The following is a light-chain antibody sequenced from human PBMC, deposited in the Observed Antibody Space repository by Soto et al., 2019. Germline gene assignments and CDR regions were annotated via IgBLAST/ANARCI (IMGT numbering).Light chain of an antibody. CDR3: QEYGSSFPWM. J-gene: IGKJ1*01. Sequence: EIVLTQSPGTLSLSPGERATLSCRASQSIGSFYLAWYQQKPGQAPRVLIYHTSSRAAGIPDRFSGSGSGTDFTLTISRLEPEDSAVYFCQEYGSSFPWMFGQGTKVEI. CDR1: QSIGSFY. V-gene: IGKV3-20*01. CDR2: HTS.